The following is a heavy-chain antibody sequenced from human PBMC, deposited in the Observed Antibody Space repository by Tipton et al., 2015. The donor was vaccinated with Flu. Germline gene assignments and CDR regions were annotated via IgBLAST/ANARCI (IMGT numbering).Heavy chain of an antibody. D-gene: IGHD3-22*01. CDR1: GGSISSSSYY. J-gene: IGHJ4*02. CDR2: IYYSGLT. CDR3: ARGRGYYYDFDY. Sequence: TLSLTCTVSGGSISSSSYYWGWIRQPPGKGLEWIGSIYYSGLTYYNPSLKSRVTISVDTSKNQFSLKLSSVTAADTAVYYCARGRGYYYDFDYWGQGTLVTDYS. V-gene: IGHV4-39*01.